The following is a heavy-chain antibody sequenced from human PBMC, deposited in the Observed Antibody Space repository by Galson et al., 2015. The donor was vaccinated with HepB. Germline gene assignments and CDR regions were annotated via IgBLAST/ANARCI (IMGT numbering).Heavy chain of an antibody. J-gene: IGHJ5*02. D-gene: IGHD2-15*01. CDR3: ARLLGYCSGGSCYNWLGFDP. CDR1: GYTFTSYA. CDR2: INAGNGNT. V-gene: IGHV1-3*01. Sequence: CKASGYTFTSYAMHWVRQAPGQRLEWMGWINAGNGNTKYSQKFQGRVTITRDTSASTAYMELSSLRSEDTAVYYCARLLGYCSGGSCYNWLGFDPWGQGTLVTVSS.